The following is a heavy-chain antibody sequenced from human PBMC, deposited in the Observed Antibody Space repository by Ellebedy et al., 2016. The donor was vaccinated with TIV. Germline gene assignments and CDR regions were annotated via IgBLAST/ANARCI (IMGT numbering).Heavy chain of an antibody. D-gene: IGHD6-13*01. CDR2: IYYSGST. Sequence: GSLRLSXAVSRGSVSTGNYYWGWIRQPPGKGLEWIGSIYYSGSTYYNPSLKSRVTISVDTSKNQFSLKLNSVTAADTAVYYCASDSSSWFSWGQGTLVTVSS. CDR1: RGSVSTGNYY. V-gene: IGHV4-39*01. CDR3: ASDSSSWFS. J-gene: IGHJ4*02.